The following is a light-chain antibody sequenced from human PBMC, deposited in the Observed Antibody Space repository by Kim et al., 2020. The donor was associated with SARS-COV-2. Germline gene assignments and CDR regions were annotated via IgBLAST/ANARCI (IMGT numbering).Light chain of an antibody. J-gene: IGKJ2*01. CDR3: QQRSTWPPYT. V-gene: IGKV3-11*01. CDR2: DAS. CDR1: QSISS. Sequence: SLSPGERATLSCRASQSISSLAWYQHKPGQAPRLLIYDASNWATGIPARFSGSGSGTDFTLTISSLEPEDFAVYFCQQRSTWPPYTFGQGTKLEIK.